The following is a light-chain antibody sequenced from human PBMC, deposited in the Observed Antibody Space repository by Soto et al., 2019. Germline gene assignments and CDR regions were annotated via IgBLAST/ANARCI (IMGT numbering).Light chain of an antibody. J-gene: IGKJ1*01. CDR2: GAS. V-gene: IGKV3-15*01. Sequence: EIGMRHSPATLSVSSGGKATLSCRASQSVSSNLAWYQQKPGQAPRLLIYGASTRATGIPARFSGSGSGTEFTLTISSLQSEDFAVYYCQQYNNWPPRTFGQGTKVDIK. CDR1: QSVSSN. CDR3: QQYNNWPPRT.